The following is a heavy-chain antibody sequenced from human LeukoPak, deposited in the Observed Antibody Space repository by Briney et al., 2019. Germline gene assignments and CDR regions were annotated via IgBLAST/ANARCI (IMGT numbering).Heavy chain of an antibody. Sequence: WDTLSLTCTVSGGSISSYYWTWVPQPPGKGREWIGYIYHTGITHYTPSLKSRVNISVDTSKNQFSLTLSSVTAADTAVYYCARDSRGSGWDYWFFDLCGRGTLITVSS. D-gene: IGHD6-19*01. CDR1: GGSISSYY. CDR2: IYHTGIT. J-gene: IGHJ2*01. V-gene: IGHV4-59*01. CDR3: ARDSRGSGWDYWFFDL.